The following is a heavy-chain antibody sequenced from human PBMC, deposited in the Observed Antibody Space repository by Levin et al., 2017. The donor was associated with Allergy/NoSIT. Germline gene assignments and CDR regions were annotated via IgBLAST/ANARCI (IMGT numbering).Heavy chain of an antibody. V-gene: IGHV1-69*04. D-gene: IGHD3-16*01. CDR2: FVPVVDVS. CDR1: ETITFT. J-gene: IGHJ3*02. CDR3: ARDPRGSHDAFDI. Sequence: SVKVSCKASETITFTISWVRQAPGQGLEWMGRFVPVVDVSTYAQNFQDRVTIAADKSTNTVYMELSSLRSEDTAVYYCARDPRGSHDAFDIWGQGTMVTVSS.